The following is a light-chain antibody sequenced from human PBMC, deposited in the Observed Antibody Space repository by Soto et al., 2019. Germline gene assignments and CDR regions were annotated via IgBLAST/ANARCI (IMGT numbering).Light chain of an antibody. CDR2: DAS. J-gene: IGKJ2*01. CDR3: QQYISYPYT. Sequence: GARVTITCRASQTTNTWLARYQQKPGTAPKLLIYDASSLEGGVPSRFSASGSGTEFTLTISSLQPDDLATYYCQQYISYPYTFGQRTKVEIK. CDR1: QTTNTW. V-gene: IGKV1-5*01.